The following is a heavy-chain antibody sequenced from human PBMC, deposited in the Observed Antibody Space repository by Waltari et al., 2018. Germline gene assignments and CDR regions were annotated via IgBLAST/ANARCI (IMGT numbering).Heavy chain of an antibody. Sequence: QVQLVESGGGVVQPGRSLRLSCAASGFTFSSYAMHWVRQAPGKGLEGVAVISYDGSNKYYADSVKGRFTISRDNSKNTLYLQINSLRAEDTAVYYCARSRVRGVFDYWGQGTLVTVSS. CDR2: ISYDGSNK. V-gene: IGHV3-30-3*01. CDR1: GFTFSSYA. J-gene: IGHJ4*02. D-gene: IGHD3-10*01. CDR3: ARSRVRGVFDY.